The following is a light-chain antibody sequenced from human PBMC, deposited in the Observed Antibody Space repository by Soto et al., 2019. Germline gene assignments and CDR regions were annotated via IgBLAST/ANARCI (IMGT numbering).Light chain of an antibody. Sequence: EIVLTQSPATLSVSPGEGATLSCRASQRINSNLAWYQEKPGQAPRLLIYGASTRATGIPARFRGSGSGTEFTLTFSSLQSEDFAVYYCQQYNNWPRTFGGGTKV. J-gene: IGKJ4*01. CDR1: QRINSN. CDR2: GAS. CDR3: QQYNNWPRT. V-gene: IGKV3-15*01.